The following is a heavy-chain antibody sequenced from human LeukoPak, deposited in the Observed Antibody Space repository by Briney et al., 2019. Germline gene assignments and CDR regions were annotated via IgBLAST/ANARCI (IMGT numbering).Heavy chain of an antibody. CDR3: ITPLPYSAQ. Sequence: PGGSLRLSCTASGFTFGDYAMSWFRQAPGKGLEWVGFIRSKAYGGTTEYAAPVKDRFSISRDDSKSMMYLQMNSLKTEDTAVYYCITPLPYSAQGGQGTLVTVSS. D-gene: IGHD2-21*01. CDR1: GFTFGDYA. J-gene: IGHJ4*02. CDR2: IRSKAYGGTT. V-gene: IGHV3-49*03.